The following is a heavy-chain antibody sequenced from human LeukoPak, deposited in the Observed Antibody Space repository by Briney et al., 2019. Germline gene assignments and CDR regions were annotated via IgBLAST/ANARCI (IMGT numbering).Heavy chain of an antibody. V-gene: IGHV1-69*01. Sequence: ASVKVSCKASGGTFSSYAINWVRQAPGQGLEWMGGIIPIFGTANYAQKFQDRVTITADESTSTAYMELNSLRSEDTAIYYRAGRLYCSNTRCRNFPFAYWGQGTLVTVSS. J-gene: IGHJ4*02. CDR2: IIPIFGTA. CDR3: AGRLYCSNTRCRNFPFAY. D-gene: IGHD2-2*01. CDR1: GGTFSSYA.